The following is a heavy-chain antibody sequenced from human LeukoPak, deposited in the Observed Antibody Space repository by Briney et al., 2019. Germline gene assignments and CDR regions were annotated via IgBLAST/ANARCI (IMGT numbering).Heavy chain of an antibody. CDR3: ARDGRYCIITSCYGYYGMDV. D-gene: IGHD2-2*01. Sequence: GGSLRLSCAASGFTFSSYGMYWVRQAPGKGLGWVAVISYDGSNKYYADSVKGRFTISRQNSKNTVDLQMNSLRPEDTAVYYCARDGRYCIITSCYGYYGMDVWGQGSTVAVSS. CDR1: GFTFSSYG. J-gene: IGHJ6*02. V-gene: IGHV3-30*03. CDR2: ISYDGSNK.